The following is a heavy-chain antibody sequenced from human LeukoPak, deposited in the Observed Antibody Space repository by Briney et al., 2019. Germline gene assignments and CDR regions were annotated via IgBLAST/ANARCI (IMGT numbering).Heavy chain of an antibody. J-gene: IGHJ4*02. CDR2: ISYDGSNK. Sequence: GSLRLSCAASGFTFSSYGMHWVRQAPGKGLEWVAVISYDGSNKYYADSVKGRFTISRDNSKNTLHLQMNSLRAEDTAVYYCAKGEFLEYTAMVDDYWGQGTLVTVSS. D-gene: IGHD5-18*01. CDR3: AKGEFLEYTAMVDDY. CDR1: GFTFSSYG. V-gene: IGHV3-30*18.